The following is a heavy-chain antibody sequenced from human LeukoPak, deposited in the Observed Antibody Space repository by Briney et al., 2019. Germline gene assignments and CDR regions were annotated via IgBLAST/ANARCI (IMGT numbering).Heavy chain of an antibody. CDR3: ARDVSPYGSGSYFDY. D-gene: IGHD3-10*01. CDR2: IWFDESNK. J-gene: IGHJ4*02. Sequence: GRSLRLSCAASGFTFSVYGMHWVRQAPGKGLEWVAVIWFDESNKYYEDSVKGRFTISRDNSKNTLYLQMNSLRADDTAVYYCARDVSPYGSGSYFDYWGQGTLVTVSS. V-gene: IGHV3-33*01. CDR1: GFTFSVYG.